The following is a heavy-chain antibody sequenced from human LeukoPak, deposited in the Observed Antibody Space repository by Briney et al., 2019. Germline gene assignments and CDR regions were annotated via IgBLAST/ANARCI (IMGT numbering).Heavy chain of an antibody. J-gene: IGHJ6*03. CDR1: GYTFTSYG. V-gene: IGHV1-18*01. Sequence: ASVKVSCKASGYTFTSYGISWVRQAPGQGLEWMGWISTYNGNTNYAQKLQSRVTMTIDTSTSTAYMELKSLRSDDTAVYYCARDLHRVVVRGVPHYYYYMDVWGKGTTVTISS. D-gene: IGHD3-10*01. CDR3: ARDLHRVVVRGVPHYYYYMDV. CDR2: ISTYNGNT.